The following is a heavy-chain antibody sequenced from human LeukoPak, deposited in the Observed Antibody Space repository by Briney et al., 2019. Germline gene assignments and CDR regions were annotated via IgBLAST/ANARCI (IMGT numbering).Heavy chain of an antibody. CDR1: GFNFDDYD. CDR3: ARAYYSGYDILFDY. CDR2: IHWNSTNT. D-gene: IGHD5-12*01. Sequence: PGGSLRLSCAASGFNFDDYDMSWVRQAPGKGLEWVSGIHWNSTNTGYADSVKGRFTISRDNAKNSLYLQMNSLRAEDTALYFCARAYYSGYDILFDYWGQGTLVTVSS. V-gene: IGHV3-20*04. J-gene: IGHJ4*02.